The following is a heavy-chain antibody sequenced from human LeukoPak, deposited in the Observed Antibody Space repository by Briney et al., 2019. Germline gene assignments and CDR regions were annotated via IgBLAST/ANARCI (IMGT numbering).Heavy chain of an antibody. CDR1: GGTLSSYT. CDR2: IIPILGIG. Sequence: GASVKVSCKASGGTLSSYTISWVRQAPGQGLEWMGGIIPILGIGNYAQKFQGRVTITADKSTSTAYMELSSLRSEDTAVYYCARGGYGYPFDYWGQGTLVTVSS. CDR3: ARGGYGYPFDY. D-gene: IGHD5-18*01. J-gene: IGHJ4*02. V-gene: IGHV1-69*02.